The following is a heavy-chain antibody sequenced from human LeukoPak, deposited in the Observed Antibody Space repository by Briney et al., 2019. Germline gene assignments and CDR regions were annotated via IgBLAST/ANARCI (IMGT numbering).Heavy chain of an antibody. Sequence: GGSLRLSCAASGFTFSSYGMHWVRQAPGKGLEGVAVISYDGSNKYYADSVKRRFNISRDNSKNTLYLQMNSLRAEDTAVYYCAKDRRDVYNGAPGDYWGQGTLVTVSS. CDR1: GFTFSSYG. D-gene: IGHD5-24*01. J-gene: IGHJ4*02. CDR2: ISYDGSNK. CDR3: AKDRRDVYNGAPGDY. V-gene: IGHV3-30*18.